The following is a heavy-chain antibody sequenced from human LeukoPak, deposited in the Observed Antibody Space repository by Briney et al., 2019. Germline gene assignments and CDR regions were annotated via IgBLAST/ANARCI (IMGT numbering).Heavy chain of an antibody. CDR1: GFTLSSYA. Sequence: PGGSLSLSCAASGFTLSSYAMHWVRQAPRKGLAWVAVISYDGSNKYYADSVKGRFTISRDNSKNTLYLQMNSLRAEDTAVYYCARERDIDYWGQGTLVTVSS. J-gene: IGHJ4*02. V-gene: IGHV3-30-3*01. CDR3: ARERDIDY. CDR2: ISYDGSNK.